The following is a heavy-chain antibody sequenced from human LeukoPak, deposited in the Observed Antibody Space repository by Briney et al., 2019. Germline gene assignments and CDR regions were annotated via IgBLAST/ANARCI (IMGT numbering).Heavy chain of an antibody. CDR1: GGSFSGYY. J-gene: IGHJ4*02. V-gene: IGHV4-34*01. D-gene: IGHD3-22*01. Sequence: PSETLSLTCAVYGGSFSGYYWSWIRQPPGKGLEWIGEINDSGSTNCNPSLKSRVSISVDTSKNQFSLKLSSVTAADTAVYYCARVIGYDSSGYYLGYWGQGTRVTVSS. CDR2: INDSGST. CDR3: ARVIGYDSSGYYLGY.